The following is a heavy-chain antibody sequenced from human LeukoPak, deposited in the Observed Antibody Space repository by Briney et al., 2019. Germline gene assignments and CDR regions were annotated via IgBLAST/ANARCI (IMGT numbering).Heavy chain of an antibody. CDR3: ARVLRAASWRSYDY. J-gene: IGHJ4*02. CDR2: IYYSGST. D-gene: IGHD6-25*01. V-gene: IGHV4-61*01. CDR1: GGSVSNSLYY. Sequence: SETLSLTCTVSGGSVSNSLYYWSWIRQPPGKGLEWIGYIYYSGSTSYNPSLKSRVTISIVTSKSQFSLKLNSVTAADTAVYYCARVLRAASWRSYDYWGQGSLVTVSS.